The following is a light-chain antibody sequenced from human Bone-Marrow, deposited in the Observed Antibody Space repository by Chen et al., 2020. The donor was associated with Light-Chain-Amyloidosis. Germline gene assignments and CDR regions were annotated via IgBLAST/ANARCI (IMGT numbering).Light chain of an antibody. CDR2: DDS. V-gene: IGLV3-21*02. Sequence: SYVLTQPSSVSVAPGQTATIACGGNNIGSTSVHWYQQTPGQAPLLVVYDDSDRPSGIPERMSGSNSGNTATLSIRRGEDGDEADEYCQVWDRSSDRPVLGGGTKLTVL. J-gene: IGLJ2*01. CDR3: QVWDRSSDRPV. CDR1: NIGSTS.